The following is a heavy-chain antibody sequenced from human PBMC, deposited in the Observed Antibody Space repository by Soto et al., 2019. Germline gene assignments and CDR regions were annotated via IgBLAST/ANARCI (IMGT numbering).Heavy chain of an antibody. Sequence: EVQLLESGGGLGQPGGSLRLSCAASGFSFSSYAMTWVRQAPGRGLEWVSAISGSGSPTYYADSVKGRFTISRDNSKNRSAEATTGLMVDAGFVYYNESAKTGGAYQYEIGVMDWGQGTKVA. V-gene: IGHV3-23*01. J-gene: IGHJ6*01. CDR1: GFSFSSYA. CDR3: ESAKTGGAYQYEIGVMD. CDR2: ISGSGSPT. D-gene: IGHD3-22*01.